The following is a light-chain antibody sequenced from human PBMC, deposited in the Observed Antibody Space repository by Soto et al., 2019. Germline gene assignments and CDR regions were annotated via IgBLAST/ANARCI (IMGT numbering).Light chain of an antibody. CDR2: EVS. Sequence: QSVLTQPASVSGSPGQSITISCTGTSSDVGGYNYVSWYQQHPGKAPKLMIYEVSNRPSGVSNRSSGSKSGNTASLTISGLQAEEEADYYCTSYTSSSTLVFGPGTKVTVL. CDR1: SSDVGGYNY. V-gene: IGLV2-14*01. CDR3: TSYTSSSTLV. J-gene: IGLJ1*01.